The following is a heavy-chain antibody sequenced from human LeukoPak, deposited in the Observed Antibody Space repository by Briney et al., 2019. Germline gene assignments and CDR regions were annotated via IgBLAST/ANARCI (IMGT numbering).Heavy chain of an antibody. V-gene: IGHV3-49*04. CDR2: IRSKAYGGTT. Sequence: GGSLRLSCTASGFTFGDYAMSWVRQAPGKGLEWVGFIRSKAYGGTTVYAASVKGRFTISRDDSKSIAYLQMNSLKTEDTAVYYCTRAIKRQSTMIVVVIGEEDAFDIWGQGTMVTVSS. CDR1: GFTFGDYA. CDR3: TRAIKRQSTMIVVVIGEEDAFDI. J-gene: IGHJ3*02. D-gene: IGHD3-22*01.